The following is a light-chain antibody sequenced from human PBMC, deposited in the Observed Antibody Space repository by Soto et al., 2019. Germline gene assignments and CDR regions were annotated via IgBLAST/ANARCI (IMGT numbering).Light chain of an antibody. V-gene: IGKV3-15*01. CDR1: QSITGN. CDR2: DAS. CDR3: QQSYSTPRT. Sequence: EIVMTQSPATLSVSPGERATLSCRASQSITGNLTWYQQKPGQAPRLLIYDASTRATGIPARFSGSGSGTEFTLTISSLQPEDFASYYCQQSYSTPRTFGGGTKVDIK. J-gene: IGKJ4*01.